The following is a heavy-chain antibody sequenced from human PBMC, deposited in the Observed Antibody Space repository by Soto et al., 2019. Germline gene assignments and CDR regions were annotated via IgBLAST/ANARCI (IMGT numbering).Heavy chain of an antibody. Sequence: QVQLVESGGGVVQPGRSLRLSCAASGFTFSSYGMHWVRQAPGKRLEWVAVIWYDGSNKYYADSVKGRFTISRDNSKNTLYLQMNSLRAEDTAVYYCARSAADYYYGMDVWGQGTTVTVSS. CDR3: ARSAADYYYGMDV. CDR2: IWYDGSNK. J-gene: IGHJ6*02. CDR1: GFTFSSYG. V-gene: IGHV3-33*01. D-gene: IGHD2-2*01.